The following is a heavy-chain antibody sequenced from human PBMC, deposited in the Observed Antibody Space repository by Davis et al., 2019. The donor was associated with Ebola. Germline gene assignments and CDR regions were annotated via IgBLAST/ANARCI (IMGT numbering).Heavy chain of an antibody. CDR3: AKDLGVITPYYFDY. CDR2: ISSDGSNR. CDR1: AFTFRDYS. V-gene: IGHV3-30*01. J-gene: IGHJ4*02. Sequence: GGSLRLPCVDSAFTFRDYSMHWVRQAQGKGLEWVSIISSDGSNRFYADSVKGRFTVSRDNSKNTLYLQMNSLRAEDTAVYYCAKDLGVITPYYFDYWGQGTLVTVSS. D-gene: IGHD3-22*01.